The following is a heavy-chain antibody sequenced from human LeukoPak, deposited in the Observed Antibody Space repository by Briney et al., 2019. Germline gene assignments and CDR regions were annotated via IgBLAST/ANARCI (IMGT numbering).Heavy chain of an antibody. CDR1: GFTVSSNY. CDR3: ARDARDYGDYGGGFDY. D-gene: IGHD4-17*01. V-gene: IGHV3-53*01. CDR2: IYSGGST. Sequence: GGSLRLSCAASGFTVSSNYMSWVRQAPGKGLEWVSVIYSGGSTYYADSVKGRFTISRDNSKNTLYLQMNSLRAEDTAVYYCARDARDYGDYGGGFDYWGQGTLVTVSS. J-gene: IGHJ4*02.